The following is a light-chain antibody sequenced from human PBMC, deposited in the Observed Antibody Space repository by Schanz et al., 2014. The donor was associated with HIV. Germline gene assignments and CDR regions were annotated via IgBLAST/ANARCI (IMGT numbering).Light chain of an antibody. J-gene: IGKJ2*01. CDR1: RSVNSN. V-gene: IGKV3-20*01. Sequence: EIVMTQSPVTLSVSPGERVTLSCRASRSVNSNLAWYQQKPGQAPRLLIYGASSRASGVPERFSGSGSGTDFTLTIGRLEPEDFAVYYCQQYGSSAYTFGQGTKLEIK. CDR2: GAS. CDR3: QQYGSSAYT.